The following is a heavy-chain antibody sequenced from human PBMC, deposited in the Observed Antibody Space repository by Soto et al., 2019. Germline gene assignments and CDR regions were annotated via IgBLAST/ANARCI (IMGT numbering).Heavy chain of an antibody. D-gene: IGHD2-21*02. CDR1: GFTFSSYG. V-gene: IGHV3-30*18. CDR2: ISYDGRNK. CDR3: AKDSRIVVVTAPFDY. Sequence: QVQLVESGGGVVQPGRSLRLSCAASGFTFSSYGMHWVRQAPGKGLEWVAVISYDGRNKYYADSVKGRFTISRDNSKNTMYLEMSSLRAEDTAVYYCAKDSRIVVVTAPFDYWGQGTLVTVSS. J-gene: IGHJ4*02.